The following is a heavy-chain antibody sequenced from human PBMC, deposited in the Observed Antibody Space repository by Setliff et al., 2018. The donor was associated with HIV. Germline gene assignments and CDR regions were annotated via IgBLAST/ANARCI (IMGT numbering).Heavy chain of an antibody. V-gene: IGHV1-69*05. CDR3: ARDPTGGAARFDD. CDR2: IIPVFGPP. D-gene: IGHD6-6*01. CDR1: GGTFSIFS. J-gene: IGHJ4*02. Sequence: SVKVSCKTSGGTFSIFSITWVRQAPGQGLEWMGGIIPVFGPPNYAQRFQRRLTITTDESTNPAYMELSSLKSEDTAVYYCARDPTGGAARFDDWGQGTLVTVSS.